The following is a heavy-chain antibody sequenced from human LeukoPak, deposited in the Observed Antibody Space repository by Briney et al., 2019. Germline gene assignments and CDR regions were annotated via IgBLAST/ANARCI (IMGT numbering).Heavy chain of an antibody. CDR3: ASLGEGATTIDY. V-gene: IGHV1-3*03. CDR2: INAGNGNT. Sequence: ASVKVSCKASGYTFTSYAMHWVRQAPGQRLEWMGWINAGNGNTKYSQEFQGRVTITRDTSASTAYMELSSLRSEDMAVYYCASLGEGATTIDYWGQGTLVTVSS. CDR1: GYTFTSYA. J-gene: IGHJ4*02. D-gene: IGHD1-26*01.